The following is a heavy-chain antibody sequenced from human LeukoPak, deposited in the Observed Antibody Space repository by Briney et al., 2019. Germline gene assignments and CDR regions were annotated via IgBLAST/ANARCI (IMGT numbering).Heavy chain of an antibody. D-gene: IGHD3-22*01. Sequence: QTPSPPCPFSGWSNSSGGYYWSWVRPPAREGTEGIGRIYTSGRTNYNPSLKSRVTISVDTSKNQFSLKLSSVTAADTAVYYCARLRYGGYSDYWGQGTLVTVSS. J-gene: IGHJ4*02. V-gene: IGHV4-61*02. CDR2: IYTSGRT. CDR1: GWSNSSGGYY. CDR3: ARLRYGGYSDY.